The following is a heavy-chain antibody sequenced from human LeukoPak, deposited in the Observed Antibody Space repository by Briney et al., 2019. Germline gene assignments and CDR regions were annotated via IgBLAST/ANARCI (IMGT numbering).Heavy chain of an antibody. CDR3: ARAPHYGDYVFYGY. V-gene: IGHV3-21*01. J-gene: IGHJ4*02. D-gene: IGHD4-17*01. Sequence: KPGGSLRLSCAASGFTLSRYSMNWVRQAPGKGLEWVSSISTSSSYIYYADSVKGRFTISRDNAKNSLYLQMNSLRAEDTAVYYCARAPHYGDYVFYGYWGQGTLVTVSS. CDR2: ISTSSSYI. CDR1: GFTLSRYS.